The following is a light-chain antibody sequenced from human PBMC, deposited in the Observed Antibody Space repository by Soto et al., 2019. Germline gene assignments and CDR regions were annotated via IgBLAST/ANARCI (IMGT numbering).Light chain of an antibody. CDR2: GAS. Sequence: EIVLTQSPGTLSLSPGERATLSCRASQSVRSTHLAWYQLNPGQAPRLFIYGASSRATGIPDRFSGSGSGTDFTLTISRLEPEDFAVYICQQYGTSHRTLGQGTRLELK. CDR1: QSVRSTH. J-gene: IGKJ5*01. V-gene: IGKV3-20*01. CDR3: QQYGTSHRT.